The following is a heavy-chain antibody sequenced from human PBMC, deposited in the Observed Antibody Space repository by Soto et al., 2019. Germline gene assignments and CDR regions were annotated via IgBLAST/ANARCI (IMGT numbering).Heavy chain of an antibody. CDR2: IYYSGST. CDR1: GGSISSYY. V-gene: IGHV4-59*01. CDR3: ARAVTSGGIRYYYYGMDV. Sequence: XGTLSLTCTVSGGSISSYYWSGIRQPPGKGLEWIGYIYYSGSTNYNPSLKSRVTISVDTSKNQFSLELGSVTAADTAVYYCARAVTSGGIRYYYYGMDVWGQGTTVTVS. J-gene: IGHJ6*02. D-gene: IGHD4-17*01.